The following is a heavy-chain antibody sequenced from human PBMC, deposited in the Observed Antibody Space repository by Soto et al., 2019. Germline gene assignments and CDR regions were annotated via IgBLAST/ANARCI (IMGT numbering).Heavy chain of an antibody. CDR1: GFTFSSYW. CDR3: ARARYSSSFDY. V-gene: IGHV3-7*01. CDR2: IKQGGSEK. J-gene: IGHJ4*02. Sequence: GGSLRLSCAASGFTFSSYWMSWVRQAPGKGLEWVANIKQGGSEKYYVDSVKGRFTISRDNAKNSLYLQMNSLRAEDTAVYYCARARYSSSFDYWGQGTLVTVSS. D-gene: IGHD6-6*01.